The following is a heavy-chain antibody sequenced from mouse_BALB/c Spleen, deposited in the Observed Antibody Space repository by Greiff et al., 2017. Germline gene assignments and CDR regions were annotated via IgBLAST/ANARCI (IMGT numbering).Heavy chain of an antibody. CDR3: ASNYGLFAY. J-gene: IGHJ3*01. CDR2: ISSGGGST. CDR1: GFAFSSYD. Sequence: EVKLMESGGGLVKPGGSLKLSCAASGFAFSSYDMSWVRQTPEKRLEWVAYISSGGGSTYYPDTVKGRFTISRDNAKNTLYLQMSSLKSEDTAMYYCASNYGLFAYWGQGTLVTVSA. D-gene: IGHD1-2*01. V-gene: IGHV5-12-1*01.